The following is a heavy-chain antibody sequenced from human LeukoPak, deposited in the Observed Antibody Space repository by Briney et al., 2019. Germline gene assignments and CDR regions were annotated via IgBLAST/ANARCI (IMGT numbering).Heavy chain of an antibody. CDR2: IYYSGNT. J-gene: IGHJ4*02. CDR3: ATLTTVVTPSYFDS. D-gene: IGHD4-23*01. Sequence: SETLSLTCTVSGGSISSYYWSWIRQPPGKGLEWIGYIYYSGNTDYNPSLKSRVTISKDTSKNQFSLRLSSVTAADTAVYYCATLTTVVTPSYFDSWGQGTLVTVSS. V-gene: IGHV4-59*08. CDR1: GGSISSYY.